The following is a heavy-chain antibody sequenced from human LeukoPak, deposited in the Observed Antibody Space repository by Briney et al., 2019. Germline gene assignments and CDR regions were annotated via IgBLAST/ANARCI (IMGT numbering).Heavy chain of an antibody. CDR2: VYYSGST. CDR1: GDSFSNYY. D-gene: IGHD2-2*01. J-gene: IGHJ5*01. CDR3: VSSPRLTTSWFLFDS. Sequence: KTSETLSLTCSVSGDSFSNYYWTWIRQPPGKGLEWIGYVYYSGSTNYNPSLKTRLHLSVDTSKNRFSLKLSSVTAADTAVYYCVSSPRLTTSWFLFDSWGHGTLVTVSS. V-gene: IGHV4-59*08.